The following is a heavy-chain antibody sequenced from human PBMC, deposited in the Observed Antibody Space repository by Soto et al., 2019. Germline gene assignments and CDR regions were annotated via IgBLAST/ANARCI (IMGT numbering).Heavy chain of an antibody. CDR2: IYPGDSDT. D-gene: IGHD3-22*01. J-gene: IGHJ4*02. V-gene: IGHV5-51*01. Sequence: PGESLKISCKGSGYSFTSYWIGWVRQMPGKGLEWMGIIYPGDSDTRYSPSVQGQVTISADKSISTAYLQWSSLKASDTAMYYCARHGKSNYYDSSGPRDYWGQGTLVTVSS. CDR3: ARHGKSNYYDSSGPRDY. CDR1: GYSFTSYW.